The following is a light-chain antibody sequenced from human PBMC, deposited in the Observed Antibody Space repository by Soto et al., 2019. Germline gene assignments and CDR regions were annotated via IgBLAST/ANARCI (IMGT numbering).Light chain of an antibody. J-gene: IGKJ1*01. V-gene: IGKV1-5*01. Sequence: DIQITHSPSTLSASGGDTVTVTCRASQRVSGWLAWYQQKPGEAPKLLIYDASALPRGVPSRFSGSGSGTKFTLTIASLQPDDFATYYCQQYETFSGTFGPGTKVEI. CDR2: DAS. CDR1: QRVSGW. CDR3: QQYETFSGT.